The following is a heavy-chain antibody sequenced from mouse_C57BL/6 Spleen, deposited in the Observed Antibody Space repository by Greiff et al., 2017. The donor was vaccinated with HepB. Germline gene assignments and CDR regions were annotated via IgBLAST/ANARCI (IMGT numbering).Heavy chain of an antibody. CDR1: GYSITSGYY. CDR3: ATYGNQFAY. D-gene: IGHD2-1*01. CDR2: ISYDGSN. V-gene: IGHV3-6*01. J-gene: IGHJ3*01. Sequence: EVKLMESGPGLVKPSQSLSLTCSVTGYSITSGYYWNWIRQFPGNKLEWMGYISYDGSNNYNPSLKNRISITRDTSKNQFFLKLNSVTTEDTATYYCATYGNQFAYWGQGTLVTVSA.